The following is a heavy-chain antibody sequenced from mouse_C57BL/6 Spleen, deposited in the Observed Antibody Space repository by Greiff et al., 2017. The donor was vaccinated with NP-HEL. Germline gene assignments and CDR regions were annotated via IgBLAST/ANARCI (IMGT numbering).Heavy chain of an antibody. CDR2: INPNNGGT. D-gene: IGHD1-1*01. J-gene: IGHJ3*01. Sequence: EVQLQQSGPELVKPGASVKISCKASGYTFTDYYMNWVKQSHGKSLEWIGDINPNNGGTSYNQKFKGKATLTVDKSSSTAYMELRSLTSEDSAVYYCAREGLYGSSPWFAYWGQGTLVTVSA. CDR3: AREGLYGSSPWFAY. V-gene: IGHV1-26*01. CDR1: GYTFTDYY.